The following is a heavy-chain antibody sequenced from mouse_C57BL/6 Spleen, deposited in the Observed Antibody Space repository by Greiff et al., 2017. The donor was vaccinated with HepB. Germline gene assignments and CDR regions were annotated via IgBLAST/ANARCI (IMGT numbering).Heavy chain of an antibody. V-gene: IGHV5-17*01. CDR2: ISSGSSTI. Sequence: EVKVVESGGGLVKPGGSLKLSCAASGFTFSDYGMHWVRQAPEKGLEWVAYISSGSSTIYYADTVKGRFTISRDNAKNTLFLQMTSLRSEDTAMYYCARSYYGSSYWFACWGQGTLVTVSA. J-gene: IGHJ3*01. CDR3: ARSYYGSSYWFAC. D-gene: IGHD1-1*01. CDR1: GFTFSDYG.